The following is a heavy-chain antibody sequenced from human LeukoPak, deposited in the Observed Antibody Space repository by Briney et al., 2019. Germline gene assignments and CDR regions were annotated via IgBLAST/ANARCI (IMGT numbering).Heavy chain of an antibody. CDR1: GYSLITYW. CDR3: ARRAPETGNDAFDI. Sequence: GESLKISCEGSGYSLITYWIGWVRQMSGKGLEWMGIIYPGDSDTRYSPSFQGQVTISVDKSISTAYLQWSSLKASDTAMYYCARRAPETGNDAFDIWGQGTMVTVSP. CDR2: IYPGDSDT. V-gene: IGHV5-51*01. D-gene: IGHD7-27*01. J-gene: IGHJ3*02.